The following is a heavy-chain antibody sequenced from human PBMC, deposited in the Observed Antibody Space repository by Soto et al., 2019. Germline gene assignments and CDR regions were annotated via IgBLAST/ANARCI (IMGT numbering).Heavy chain of an antibody. V-gene: IGHV3-30-3*01. Sequence: PGGSLRLSCAASGFTFSSYAMHWVRQAPGKGLEWVAVISYDGSNKYYADSVKGRFTISRDNSKNTLYLQMNSLRAEDTAVYYCARDHLLPGAFHYYGMDVWGQGTTVPSP. CDR2: ISYDGSNK. D-gene: IGHD3-10*01. CDR1: GFTFSSYA. J-gene: IGHJ6*02. CDR3: ARDHLLPGAFHYYGMDV.